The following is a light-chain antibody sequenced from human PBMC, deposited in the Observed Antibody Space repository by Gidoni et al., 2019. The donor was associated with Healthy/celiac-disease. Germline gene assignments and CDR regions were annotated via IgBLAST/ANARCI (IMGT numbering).Light chain of an antibody. CDR2: EVS. V-gene: IGLV2-23*02. J-gene: IGLJ1*01. Sequence: QSALTQPASVSGSPGQSITISCTGTSSDVGSYNLVSWYQQHPGKDPKLMIYEVSKRPSGVSNRFSGSKSGNTAYLTISRLQAEDEADYYCCSYAGSSTFFYVFGTGTKVTVL. CDR3: CSYAGSSTFFYV. CDR1: SSDVGSYNL.